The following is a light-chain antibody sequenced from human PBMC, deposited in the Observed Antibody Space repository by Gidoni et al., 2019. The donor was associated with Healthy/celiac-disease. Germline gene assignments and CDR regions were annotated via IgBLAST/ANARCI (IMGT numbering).Light chain of an antibody. J-gene: IGKJ1*01. CDR1: QSVLYSSNNKNY. CDR2: WAS. CDR3: QQYYSTPWT. Sequence: DIVITPSPDSLALSLGDRATINCKSSQSVLYSSNNKNYLAWYQQKPGQPPKLLIYWASTRESGVPDRFSGSGSGTDFTLTISSLQAEDVAVYYCQQYYSTPWTFGQGTKVEIK. V-gene: IGKV4-1*01.